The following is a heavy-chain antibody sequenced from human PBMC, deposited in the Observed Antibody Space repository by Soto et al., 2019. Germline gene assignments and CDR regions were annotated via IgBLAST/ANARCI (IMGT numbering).Heavy chain of an antibody. CDR3: ELAAAGQDYYYGMDV. Sequence: GGSLRLSCAASGFTFSSYAMSWVRQAPGKGLEWVSAISGSGGSTYYADSVKGRFTISRDNSKNTLYLQMNSLRAEDTAVYYCELAAAGQDYYYGMDVWGQGTTVTVSS. CDR2: ISGSGGST. V-gene: IGHV3-23*01. CDR1: GFTFSSYA. D-gene: IGHD6-13*01. J-gene: IGHJ6*02.